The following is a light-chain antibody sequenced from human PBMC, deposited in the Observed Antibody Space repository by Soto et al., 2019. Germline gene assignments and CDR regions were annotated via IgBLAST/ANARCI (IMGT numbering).Light chain of an antibody. CDR1: QSVLSSSNNKNY. Sequence: DIVMTQSPDSLAVSLGERATINCKSSQSVLSSSNNKNYFAWYQQKSGQPPKLLIDWASTRESGVPDRFSGSGSGTDFTLTISSLQAEDVAVYYCQQYFSLPYTFGQGTKLEIK. CDR3: QQYFSLPYT. CDR2: WAS. J-gene: IGKJ2*01. V-gene: IGKV4-1*01.